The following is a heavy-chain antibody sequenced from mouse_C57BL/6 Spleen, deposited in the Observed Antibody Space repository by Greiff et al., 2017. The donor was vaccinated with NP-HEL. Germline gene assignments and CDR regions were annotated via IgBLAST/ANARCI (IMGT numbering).Heavy chain of an antibody. J-gene: IGHJ3*01. V-gene: IGHV14-3*01. CDR2: IDPANGNT. Sequence: EVKVVESVAELVRPGASVKLSCTASGFNIKNTYMHWVKQRPEQGLEWIGRIDPANGNTKYAPKFQGKATITADTSSNTAYLQLSSLTSEDTAIYYCARDPNYEYDDGWFAYWGQGTLVTVSA. CDR3: ARDPNYEYDDGWFAY. D-gene: IGHD2-4*01. CDR1: GFNIKNTY.